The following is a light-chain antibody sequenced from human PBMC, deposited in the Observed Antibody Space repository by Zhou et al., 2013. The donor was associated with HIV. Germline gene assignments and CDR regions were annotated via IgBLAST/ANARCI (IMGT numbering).Light chain of an antibody. Sequence: DIQMTQSPSTLSASVGDRVTITCRASQSISSWLAWYQQKPGKAPNLLIYKASSLESGVPSRFSGSGSGTEFTLTISSLQPDDFATYYCQHYSDYPRTFGQRDQ. CDR1: QSISSW. V-gene: IGKV1-5*03. CDR2: KAS. CDR3: QHYSDYPRT. J-gene: IGKJ1*01.